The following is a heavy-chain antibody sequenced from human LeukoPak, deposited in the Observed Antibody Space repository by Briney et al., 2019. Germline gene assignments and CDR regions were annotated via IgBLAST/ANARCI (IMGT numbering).Heavy chain of an antibody. CDR3: ARGPYSYDSSGAFDI. CDR1: GVSISNKY. Sequence: SETLSLTCTVSGVSISNKYWSWIRQPPGKGLEWIGYIYYSGSTNYNPSLKSRVTILVDTSKNQFSLKLSSVTAADTAVYFCARGPYSYDSSGAFDIWGQGTMVTVSS. V-gene: IGHV4-59*08. CDR2: IYYSGST. D-gene: IGHD3-22*01. J-gene: IGHJ3*02.